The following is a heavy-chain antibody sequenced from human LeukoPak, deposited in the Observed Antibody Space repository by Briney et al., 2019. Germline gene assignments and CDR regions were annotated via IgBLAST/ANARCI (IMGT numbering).Heavy chain of an antibody. CDR2: INHSGST. D-gene: IGHD6-13*01. J-gene: IGHJ6*03. V-gene: IGHV4-34*01. Sequence: PSETLSLTWTVSGGSISGYYWSWIRQPPGKGLEWIGEINHSGSTNYNPSLKSRVPISVDTSKNQFSLKLSSVTAADTAVYYCARGLALYSSSWYSGLRGGWYMDVWGKGTTVTVSS. CDR3: ARGLALYSSSWYSGLRGGWYMDV. CDR1: GGSISGYY.